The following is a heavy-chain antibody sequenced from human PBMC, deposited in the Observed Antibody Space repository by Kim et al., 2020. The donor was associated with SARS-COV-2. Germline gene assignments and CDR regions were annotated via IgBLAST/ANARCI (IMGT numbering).Heavy chain of an antibody. Sequence: SETLSLTCAVSGGSISSSSYYWGWIRQPPGKGLEWIGSIYYSGSTYYNPSLKSRVTISVDTSKNQFSLKLSSVTAADTAVYYCASGGIAAAGTYRVYYYYYYYMDVWGKGTTVTVSS. CDR3: ASGGIAAAGTYRVYYYYYYYMDV. CDR1: GGSISSSSYY. D-gene: IGHD6-13*01. V-gene: IGHV4-39*01. J-gene: IGHJ6*03. CDR2: IYYSGST.